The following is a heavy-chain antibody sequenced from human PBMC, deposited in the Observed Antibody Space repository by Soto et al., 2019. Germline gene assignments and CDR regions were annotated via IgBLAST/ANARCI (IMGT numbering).Heavy chain of an antibody. CDR1: GYTFTSYG. V-gene: IGHV1-18*01. J-gene: IGHJ4*02. Sequence: QVQLVQSGAEVKKPGASVKVSCKASGYTFTSYGISWVRQAPGQGLEWMGWSSAYNGNTNYAQKLPGLVTMTTDTSTTTAHLRLRRLSSAYSAVYYCAGGGYCSSTRCVHHYWRQGPLVTVSP. CDR3: AGGGYCSSTRCVHHY. D-gene: IGHD2-2*01. CDR2: SSAYNGNT.